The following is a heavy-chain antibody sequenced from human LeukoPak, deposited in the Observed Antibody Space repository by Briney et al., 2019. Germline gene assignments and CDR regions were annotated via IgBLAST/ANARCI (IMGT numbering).Heavy chain of an antibody. CDR1: GFTFSSFA. CDR2: FRGSGVST. Sequence: GGSLRLSCAASGFTFSSFARTGVRRAPGKGLEWASAFRGSGVSTYYADSVKGRFTISRDNSKNTLYLQMNGLRAEDPAIYYCAKGGALLWFGELTPIANWFDPWGQGTLVTVSS. D-gene: IGHD3-10*01. J-gene: IGHJ5*02. V-gene: IGHV3-23*01. CDR3: AKGGALLWFGELTPIANWFDP.